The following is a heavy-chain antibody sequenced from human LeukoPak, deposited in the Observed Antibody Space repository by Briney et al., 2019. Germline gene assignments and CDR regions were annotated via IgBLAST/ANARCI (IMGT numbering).Heavy chain of an antibody. CDR3: ARDQPYYDSSGYGSVFDY. V-gene: IGHV7-4-1*02. Sequence: ASVKVSCKASGYTFTSYAMNWVRQAPGQGLEWMGWINTNTGNPTYAQGFTGRFVFSLDTSVSTAYLQISSLKAEDTAVYYCARDQPYYDSSGYGSVFDYWGQGTLVTVSS. J-gene: IGHJ4*02. CDR1: GYTFTSYA. CDR2: INTNTGNP. D-gene: IGHD3-22*01.